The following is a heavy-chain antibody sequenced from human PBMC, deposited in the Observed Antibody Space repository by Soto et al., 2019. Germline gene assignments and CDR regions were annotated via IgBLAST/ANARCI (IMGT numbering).Heavy chain of an antibody. V-gene: IGHV1-69*02. D-gene: IGHD2-2*01. Sequence: QVQLVQSGAEVKKPGSSVKVSCKDSGGTFSTYSMFWVRQAPGQGLEWMGRIIPMLGVRNFAQRFQDRVTITADKSTATVHMELSSLRSEDTALYYYTIGSWSGEVFDIWGQGTMVTVSS. CDR1: GGTFSTYS. J-gene: IGHJ3*02. CDR3: TIGSWSGEVFDI. CDR2: IIPMLGVR.